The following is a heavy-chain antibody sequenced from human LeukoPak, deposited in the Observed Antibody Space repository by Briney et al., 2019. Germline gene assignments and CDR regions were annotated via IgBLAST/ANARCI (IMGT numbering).Heavy chain of an antibody. CDR3: ARVGGWLQLLGDFLDY. Sequence: GGSLRLSCAASGFSFSSHTMHWVRQAPGKGLEWVALTSYDGTNKYDADSAEGRFTISRDNSKNTLYLQMNSLRTEDTAVYYCARVGGWLQLLGDFLDYWGQGTLVTVSS. V-gene: IGHV3-30-3*01. CDR2: TSYDGTNK. CDR1: GFSFSSHT. J-gene: IGHJ4*02. D-gene: IGHD5-24*01.